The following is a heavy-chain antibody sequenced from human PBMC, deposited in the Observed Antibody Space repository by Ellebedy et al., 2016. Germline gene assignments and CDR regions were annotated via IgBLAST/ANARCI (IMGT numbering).Heavy chain of an antibody. D-gene: IGHD2-2*01. CDR2: IYYSGST. CDR1: GGSISSYY. V-gene: IGHV4-59*01. Sequence: SETLSLTCTVSGGSISSYYWSWIRQPPGKGLEWIGYIYYSGSTNYNPSLKSRVTISVDTSKNQFSLKLSSVTAADTAVYYCARAASGYCSSTSCSADYYYGMDVWGQGTTVTVSS. CDR3: ARAASGYCSSTSCSADYYYGMDV. J-gene: IGHJ6*02.